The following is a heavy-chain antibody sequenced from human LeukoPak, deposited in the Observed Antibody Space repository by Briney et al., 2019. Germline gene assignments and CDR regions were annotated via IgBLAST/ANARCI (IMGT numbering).Heavy chain of an antibody. CDR2: INSDGSST. D-gene: IGHD4-17*01. CDR3: ARDQWDYGDYAYYYYGMDV. CDR1: GFTFSSYW. V-gene: IGHV3-74*01. J-gene: IGHJ6*02. Sequence: QAGGSLRLSCAASGFTFSSYWMNWVRQAPGKGLVWVSRINSDGSSTSYADSVKGRFTISRDNAKNTLYLQMNSLRAEDTAVYYCARDQWDYGDYAYYYYGMDVWGQGTTVTVSS.